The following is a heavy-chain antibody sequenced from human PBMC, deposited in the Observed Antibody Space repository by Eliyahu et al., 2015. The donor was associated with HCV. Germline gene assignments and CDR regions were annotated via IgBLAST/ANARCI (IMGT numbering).Heavy chain of an antibody. D-gene: IGHD2-8*01. CDR1: GXXFNTHA. Sequence: QVQLVESGGGVVQPEKSLTXXCVGSGXXFNTHAXHWVRRAPGKGLEWVASLSYDGLNRLYADSVKGRFTISRDNSKKTVFLQMNSLKVQDTAVYFCAKDQGRGVPDYWGQGTLVTVSP. CDR3: AKDQGRGVPDY. J-gene: IGHJ4*02. CDR2: LSYDGLNR. V-gene: IGHV3-30*18.